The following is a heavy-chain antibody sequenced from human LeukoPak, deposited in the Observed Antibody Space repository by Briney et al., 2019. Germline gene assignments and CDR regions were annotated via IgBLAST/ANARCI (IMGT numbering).Heavy chain of an antibody. CDR3: ARSGYSSLQESFDP. CDR1: GFIFSSYG. Sequence: RPGGSLRLSCAASGFIFSSYGMHWARQAPGKGLEWVSSISSRNNYMYYADSLKGRFTISRDNSKNSLYLQMNSLRAEDTAVYYCARSGYSSLQESFDPWGQGTLVTVSS. J-gene: IGHJ5*02. V-gene: IGHV3-21*01. D-gene: IGHD5-12*01. CDR2: ISSRNNYM.